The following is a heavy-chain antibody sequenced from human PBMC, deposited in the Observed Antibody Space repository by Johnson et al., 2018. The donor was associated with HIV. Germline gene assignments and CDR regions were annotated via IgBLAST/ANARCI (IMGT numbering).Heavy chain of an antibody. D-gene: IGHD6-6*01. CDR1: GFTVSSYY. CDR2: FFGGDGT. CDR3: ARDLSRGGIAARLGAFDI. V-gene: IGHV3-66*02. Sequence: VQLVESGGGLVQPGGSLRLSCAASGFTVSSYYMTWVRQAPGKGLAWVSVFFGGDGTYYADSVKGRFTISRDNSKNTPYLQMNSLRAEDTAVYYCARDLSRGGIAARLGAFDIWGQGTMVTVSS. J-gene: IGHJ3*02.